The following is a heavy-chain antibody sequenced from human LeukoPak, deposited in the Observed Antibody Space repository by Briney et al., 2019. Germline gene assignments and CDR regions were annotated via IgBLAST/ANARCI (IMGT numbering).Heavy chain of an antibody. D-gene: IGHD1-1*01. V-gene: IGHV3-33*01. CDR3: ARDTVPGRSDASDL. J-gene: IGHJ3*01. CDR1: GFTFNDYG. Sequence: GRSLRLSCAASGFTFNDYGMHWVRQAPGKGLEWVAIIWSNGINTYYSDSVKGRFTISRDNSKNTLYLQMNRLRAEDTAVYYCARDTVPGRSDASDLWGQGTTVTASS. CDR2: IWSNGINT.